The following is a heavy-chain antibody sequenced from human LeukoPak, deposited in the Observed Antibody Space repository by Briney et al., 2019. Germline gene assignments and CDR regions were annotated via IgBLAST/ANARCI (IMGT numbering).Heavy chain of an antibody. CDR1: GGSISSYY. Sequence: PSETLSLTCTVSGGSISSYYWSWIRQPPGKGLEWIGYTYYSGSTNYNPSLKSRVTISVDTSKNQFSLKLSSVTAADTAVYYCARTPAAMLAFDYWGQGTLVTVSS. J-gene: IGHJ4*02. D-gene: IGHD2-2*01. CDR3: ARTPAAMLAFDY. CDR2: TYYSGST. V-gene: IGHV4-59*01.